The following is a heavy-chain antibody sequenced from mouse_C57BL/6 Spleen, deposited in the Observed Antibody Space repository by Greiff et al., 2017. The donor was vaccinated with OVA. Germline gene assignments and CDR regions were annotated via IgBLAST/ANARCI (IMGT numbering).Heavy chain of an antibody. CDR1: GYTFTDYY. J-gene: IGHJ4*01. CDR2: INPNNGGT. Sequence: EVKLQQSGPELVKPGASVKISCKASGYTFTDYYMNWVKQSHGKSLEWIGDINPNNGGTSYNQKFKGKATLTVDKSSSTAYMELRSLTSEDSAVYYCARPYGNYLYYAMDYWGQGTSVTVSS. CDR3: ARPYGNYLYYAMDY. D-gene: IGHD2-1*01. V-gene: IGHV1-26*01.